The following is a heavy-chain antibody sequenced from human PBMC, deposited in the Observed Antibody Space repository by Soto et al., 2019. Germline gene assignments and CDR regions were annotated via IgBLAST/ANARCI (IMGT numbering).Heavy chain of an antibody. CDR2: IYHSGNT. Sequence: SETLSLTCGVCGHSISSGYYWGWIRQPPGRGLEWIGNIYHSGNTYYNPSLNSRVTISLDTSKNQFSLRLNSVPAADTAVYYCSRGANIMATSNDPFDVWGQGTMGTVSS. D-gene: IGHD5-12*01. CDR3: SRGANIMATSNDPFDV. J-gene: IGHJ3*01. CDR1: GHSISSGYY. V-gene: IGHV4-38-2*01.